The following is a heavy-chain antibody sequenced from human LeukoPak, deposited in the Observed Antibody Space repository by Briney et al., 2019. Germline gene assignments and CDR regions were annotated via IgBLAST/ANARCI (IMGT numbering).Heavy chain of an antibody. D-gene: IGHD3-16*01. CDR3: ARDFGARYDH. CDR1: GGSISSYY. CDR2: MYTSGRS. Sequence: PSETLSLTCTVSGGSISSYYWSWIRQPAGKGLEWIGPMYTSGRSNYNPSLKSRVTMSVDTSKNQASLKLSSVTAADTAVYYCARDFGARYDHWGQGILVTVSS. J-gene: IGHJ4*02. V-gene: IGHV4-4*07.